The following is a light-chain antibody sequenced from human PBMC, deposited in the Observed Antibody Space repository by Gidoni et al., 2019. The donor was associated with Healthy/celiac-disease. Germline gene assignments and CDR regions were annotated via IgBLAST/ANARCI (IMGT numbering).Light chain of an antibody. J-gene: IGLJ2*01. V-gene: IGLV3-19*01. Sequence: SSELTQDPAVSVALGQTVRITCQGDSLRSYYASWYQPKPGQAPVLVIYGKTNRPSGIPDRFSGSSSGNTASLTITGAQAEDEADYYCNSRDSSGNHVVFGGGTKLTVL. CDR3: NSRDSSGNHVV. CDR2: GKT. CDR1: SLRSYY.